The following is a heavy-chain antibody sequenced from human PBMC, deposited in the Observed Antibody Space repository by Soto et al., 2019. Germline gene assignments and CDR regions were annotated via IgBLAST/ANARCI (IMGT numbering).Heavy chain of an antibody. V-gene: IGHV3-23*01. J-gene: IGHJ4*02. CDR1: GFTFSSYA. CDR2: ISGSGGST. CDR3: ARVVGRPGHWDNWNYYYFDY. Sequence: GESLKISCAASGFTFSSYAMSWVRQAPGKGLEWVSAISGSGGSTYYADSVKGRFTISRDNSKNTLYLQMNSLRAEDTAVYYCARVVGRPGHWDNWNYYYFDYWGQGTLVTVSS. D-gene: IGHD1-7*01.